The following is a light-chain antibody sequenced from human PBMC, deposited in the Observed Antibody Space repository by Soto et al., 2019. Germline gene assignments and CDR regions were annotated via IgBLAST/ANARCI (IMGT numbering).Light chain of an antibody. CDR2: KAS. Sequence: IQMTQSPSTLSGSVEDRVTITGRASQTISSWLAWYQQKPGKAPKLLIYKASTLKSGVPSRFSGSGSGTEFTLTISSLQPDDFATYYCQHDTSYSEAFGQGTKV. V-gene: IGKV1-5*03. CDR3: QHDTSYSEA. J-gene: IGKJ1*01. CDR1: QTISSW.